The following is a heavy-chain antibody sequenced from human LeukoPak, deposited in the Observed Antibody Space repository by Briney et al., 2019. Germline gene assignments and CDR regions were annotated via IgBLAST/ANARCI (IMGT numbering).Heavy chain of an antibody. J-gene: IGHJ4*02. CDR2: INPNSGGT. D-gene: IGHD4-11*01. Sequence: ASVKVSCKASGYTFNCYYLHWVRQAPGQGLEWMGWINPNSGGTNYAQKFQGRVTMTRDTSISTAYMELSRLRSDDTAVYYCARWMTTVITPDYWGQGTLVTVSS. CDR3: ARWMTTVITPDY. V-gene: IGHV1-2*02. CDR1: GYTFNCYY.